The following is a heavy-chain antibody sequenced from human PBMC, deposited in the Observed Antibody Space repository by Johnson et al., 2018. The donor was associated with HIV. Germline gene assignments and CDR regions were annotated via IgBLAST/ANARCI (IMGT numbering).Heavy chain of an antibody. Sequence: QVQLVESGGGLVKPGGSLRLSCAASGFTFSDYYMSWIRQAPGQGLEWVSYISSSGSTIHYADSVKGRFTISRNNAKNSLYLQTNSLRAEETAVYYCARVWRNEGRHGFDIWGQGTMVTVSS. CDR1: GFTFSDYY. D-gene: IGHD1-1*01. V-gene: IGHV3-11*04. J-gene: IGHJ3*02. CDR2: ISSSGSTI. CDR3: ARVWRNEGRHGFDI.